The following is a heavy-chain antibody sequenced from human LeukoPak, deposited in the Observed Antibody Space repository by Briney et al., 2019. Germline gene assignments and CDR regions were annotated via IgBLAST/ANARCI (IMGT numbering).Heavy chain of an antibody. D-gene: IGHD3-10*01. Sequence: SQTLPLTCTVSGGPISRGGYYWSWIRQHPGKGLEWIGYIYYSGSTYYNPSLKSRLTISVDTSKNQFSLKLSSVTAADTAVYYCARDWKAEDYYGSGNHAFDIWGQGTMVTVSS. CDR3: ARDWKAEDYYGSGNHAFDI. CDR1: GGPISRGGYY. CDR2: IYYSGST. V-gene: IGHV4-31*03. J-gene: IGHJ3*02.